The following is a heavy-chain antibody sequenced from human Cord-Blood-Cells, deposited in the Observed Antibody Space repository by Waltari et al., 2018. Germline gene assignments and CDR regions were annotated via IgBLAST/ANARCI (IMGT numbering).Heavy chain of an antibody. Sequence: QVQLVQSGAEVKKPGASVKVSCKVSGFTLTELSLHWVRQAPGNGLGWMGGFDPEGDETSYARKCQSRVTITEDTSTDTAYMARRSLRSEDTAVYYCATDREYSSSFDYWGQGTLVTVSS. CDR1: GFTLTELS. CDR2: FDPEGDET. J-gene: IGHJ4*02. CDR3: ATDREYSSSFDY. D-gene: IGHD6-6*01. V-gene: IGHV1-24*01.